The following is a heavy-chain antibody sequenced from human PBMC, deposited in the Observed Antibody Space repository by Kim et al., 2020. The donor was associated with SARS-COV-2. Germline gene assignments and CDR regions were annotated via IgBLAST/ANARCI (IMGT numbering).Heavy chain of an antibody. CDR1: GFTFSSYS. CDR3: TRELLAGSYFGY. D-gene: IGHD2-8*02. CDR2: ISADGSEK. J-gene: IGHJ4*02. Sequence: GGSLRLSCAASGFTFSSYSIHWVRQAPGKGLEWVAGISADGSEKYYGESMKGRFTISRDNSKNTLFVQMNSLRAENTAVYDCTRELLAGSYFGYWGQGTL. V-gene: IGHV3-30*04.